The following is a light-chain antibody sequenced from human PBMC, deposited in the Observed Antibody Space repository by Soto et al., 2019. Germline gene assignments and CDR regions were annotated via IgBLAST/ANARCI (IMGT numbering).Light chain of an antibody. CDR1: QSVSSY. CDR2: GAS. CDR3: QQYNDWPPT. J-gene: IGKJ1*01. V-gene: IGKV3-15*01. Sequence: IVLTQSPATLSLSPGERATLSCRASQSVSSYLAWYQQKPGQAPRLLIYGASTRATGMPARFSGSGSGTEFTLTISSLQSEDFAVYYCQQYNDWPPTFGQGTKV.